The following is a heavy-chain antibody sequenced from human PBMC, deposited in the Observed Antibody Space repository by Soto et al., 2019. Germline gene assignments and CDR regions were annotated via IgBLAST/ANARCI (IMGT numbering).Heavy chain of an antibody. CDR1: GFTFSGSA. J-gene: IGHJ4*02. Sequence: EVQLVESGGGLVQPGGSLKLSCAASGFTFSGSAMHWVRQASGKGLEWVGRIEPNNYATTYAASGEGRFTISRDDSKNTAYLQMNSLKTEDTAVYYGTRSESSGYYHSKGWGQGTLVTVSS. CDR3: TRSESSGYYHSKG. CDR2: IEPNNYAT. D-gene: IGHD3-22*01. V-gene: IGHV3-73*02.